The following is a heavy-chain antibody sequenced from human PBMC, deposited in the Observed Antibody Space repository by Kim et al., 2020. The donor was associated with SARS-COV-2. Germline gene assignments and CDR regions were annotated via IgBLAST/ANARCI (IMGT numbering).Heavy chain of an antibody. J-gene: IGHJ4*02. CDR2: INWNGEST. D-gene: IGHD3-9*01. Sequence: GGSLRLSCAASGFTFGDYGMHWVRQVPGKGLEWVSGINWNGESTGYADPVRGRFIISRDNAKSSLYLQMDSLRPEDKALYYCVKAYEKQGRNFYWVQCFDYWGQGTLVTVSS. CDR1: GFTFGDYG. V-gene: IGHV3-9*01. CDR3: VKAYEKQGRNFYWVQCFDY.